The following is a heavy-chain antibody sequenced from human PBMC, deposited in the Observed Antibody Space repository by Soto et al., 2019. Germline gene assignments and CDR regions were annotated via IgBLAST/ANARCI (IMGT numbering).Heavy chain of an antibody. D-gene: IGHD1-7*01. J-gene: IGHJ4*02. V-gene: IGHV3-23*01. CDR1: GFTFSSYA. CDR2: ISGSGGST. Sequence: EVQLLESGGGLVQPGGSLRLSCAASGFTFSSYAMSWVRQSPGKGLEWVSAISGSGGSTYYADSVKGRFTISRDNSKNTLYLQMNSLRADDTAVYYCAKVVRRGWNYHYWGQGTLVTVSS. CDR3: AKVVRRGWNYHY.